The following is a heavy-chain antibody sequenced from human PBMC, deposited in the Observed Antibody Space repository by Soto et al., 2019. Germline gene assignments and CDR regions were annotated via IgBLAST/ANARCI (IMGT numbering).Heavy chain of an antibody. CDR3: AKDAGSSWYEAWFDP. V-gene: IGHV3-9*01. Sequence: VQLVESGGGLVQPGRSLRLSCAASGFTFDDYAMHWVRQAPGKGLEWVSGISWNSGSIGYADSVKGRFTISRDNAKNSLYLQMNSLRAEDTALYYCAKDAGSSWYEAWFDPWGQGTLVTVSS. D-gene: IGHD6-13*01. CDR2: ISWNSGSI. CDR1: GFTFDDYA. J-gene: IGHJ5*02.